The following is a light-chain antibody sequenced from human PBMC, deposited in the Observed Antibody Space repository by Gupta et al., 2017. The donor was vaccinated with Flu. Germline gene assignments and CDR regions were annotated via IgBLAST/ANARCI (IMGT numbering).Light chain of an antibody. CDR2: QDT. J-gene: IGLJ1*01. Sequence: SYELTQPPSVSVSPGQTARITCSGDKMGNKYACWYQQKPGQSPVLVIYQDTKRPSGIPERFSGSNSGNTATLTISGAQAMDEADDYCQAWDSSTAGVFGTGTEVTVL. CDR1: KMGNKY. V-gene: IGLV3-1*01. CDR3: QAWDSSTAGV.